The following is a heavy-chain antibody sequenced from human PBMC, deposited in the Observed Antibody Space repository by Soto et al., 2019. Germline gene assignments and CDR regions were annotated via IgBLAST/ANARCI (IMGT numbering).Heavy chain of an antibody. CDR1: GFTFSSYA. D-gene: IGHD4-17*01. CDR3: ARDLIYGDYFDYYYGMDV. V-gene: IGHV3-30-3*01. CDR2: ISYDGSNK. Sequence: GGSLRLSCAASGFTFSSYAMHWVRQAPGKGLEWVAVISYDGSNKYYADSVKGRFTISRDNSKNTLYLQMNSLRAEDTAVYYCARDLIYGDYFDYYYGMDVWGQGTTVPVSS. J-gene: IGHJ6*02.